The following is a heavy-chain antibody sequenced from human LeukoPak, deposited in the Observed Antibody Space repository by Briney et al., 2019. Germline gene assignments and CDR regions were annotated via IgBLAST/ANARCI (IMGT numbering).Heavy chain of an antibody. D-gene: IGHD2-2*02. V-gene: IGHV4-39*07. CDR2: IYYSGST. CDR1: GGSISSSSYY. CDR3: ARTDIVVVPAAISSHYYCYMDV. Sequence: SETLSLTCTVSGGSISSSSYYWGWIRQPPGKGLEWIGSIYYSGSTYYNPSLKSRVTISVDTSKNQFSLKLSSVTAADTAVYYCARTDIVVVPAAISSHYYCYMDVWGKGTTVTVSS. J-gene: IGHJ6*03.